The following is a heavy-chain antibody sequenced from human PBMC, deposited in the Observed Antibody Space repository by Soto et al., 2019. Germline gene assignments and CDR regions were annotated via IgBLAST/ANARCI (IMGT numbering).Heavy chain of an antibody. Sequence: SETLSLSCAVYGGSFSGYYWSWIRQPPGKGLEWIGEINHSGSTNYNPSLKSRVTISVDTSKNQFSLKLSSVTAADTAVYYCARALRENYYYYGMDVWGQGTTVTVSS. CDR1: GGSFSGYY. CDR2: INHSGST. CDR3: ARALRENYYYYGMDV. V-gene: IGHV4-34*01. J-gene: IGHJ6*02. D-gene: IGHD3-16*01.